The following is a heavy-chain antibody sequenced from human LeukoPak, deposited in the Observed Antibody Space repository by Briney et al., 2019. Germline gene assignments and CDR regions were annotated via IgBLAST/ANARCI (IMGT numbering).Heavy chain of an antibody. CDR1: GFSFSLYS. Sequence: PGGSLRLSCAASGFSFSLYSIHWVRQAPGKGLEWVAVLSYDGSKKYYADSVRGRFTISRDNSQNTLYLQMNSLRLEDTAVYYCARDLIPYSASSGFDYWGQGILVTVSS. V-gene: IGHV3-30*03. J-gene: IGHJ4*02. CDR3: ARDLIPYSASSGFDY. CDR2: LSYDGSKK. D-gene: IGHD6-6*01.